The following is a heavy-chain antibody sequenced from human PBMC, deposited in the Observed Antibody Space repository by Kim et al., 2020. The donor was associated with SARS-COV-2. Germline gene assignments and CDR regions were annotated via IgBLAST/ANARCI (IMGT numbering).Heavy chain of an antibody. V-gene: IGHV4-34*01. CDR3: ARAGRQPSAGRGAIDY. CDR2: INHSGST. CDR1: GGSFSGYY. Sequence: SETLSLTCAVYGGSFSGYYWSWIRQPPGKGLEWIGEINHSGSTNYNPSLKSRVTISVDTSKNQFSLKLSSVTAADTAVYYCARAGRQPSAGRGAIDYWG. D-gene: IGHD1-26*01. J-gene: IGHJ4*01.